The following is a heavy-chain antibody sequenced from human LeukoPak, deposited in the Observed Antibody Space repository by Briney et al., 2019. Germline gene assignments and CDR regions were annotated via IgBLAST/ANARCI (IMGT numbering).Heavy chain of an antibody. CDR2: INHRGST. D-gene: IGHD6-13*01. Sequence: SETLSLTCAVYGGSFSGYYWSWIRQPPGKGLEWIGEINHRGSTNYNPSLKSRVTISVDTSKNQFSLKLTSVTAADTAVYYCARVSSSWYQDWYFDRWGRGTLVTVSS. CDR3: ARVSSSWYQDWYFDR. V-gene: IGHV4-34*01. J-gene: IGHJ2*01. CDR1: GGSFSGYY.